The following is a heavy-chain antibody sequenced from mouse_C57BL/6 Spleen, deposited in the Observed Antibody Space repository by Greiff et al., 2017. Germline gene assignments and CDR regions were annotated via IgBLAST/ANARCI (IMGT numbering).Heavy chain of an antibody. Sequence: EVQLQQSGTVLARPGASVKMSCKTSGYTFTSYWMHWVKQRPGQGLEWIGAIYPGNSDTSYNQKFKGKAKLTAVTSASTAYMELSSLTNEDSAVYYCTREAITTVVATDWYFDVWGTGTTVTVSS. CDR3: TREAITTVVATDWYFDV. D-gene: IGHD1-1*01. V-gene: IGHV1-5*01. CDR2: IYPGNSDT. CDR1: GYTFTSYW. J-gene: IGHJ1*03.